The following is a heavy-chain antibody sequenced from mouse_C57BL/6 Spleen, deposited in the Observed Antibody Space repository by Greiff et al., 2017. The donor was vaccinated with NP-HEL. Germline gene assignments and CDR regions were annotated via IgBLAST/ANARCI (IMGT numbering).Heavy chain of an antibody. Sequence: QVQLQQPGAELVRPGSSVKLSCKASGYTFTSYWMHWVKQRPIQGLEWIGNIDPSDSDTHYNQKFKIKATLTVDKSSSTAYMQLSSLTSEDSAVYYCARSQLRRYAMEYWGQGTSVTVSS. CDR2: IDPSDSDT. V-gene: IGHV1-52*01. J-gene: IGHJ4*01. D-gene: IGHD3-2*02. CDR1: GYTFTSYW. CDR3: ARSQLRRYAMEY.